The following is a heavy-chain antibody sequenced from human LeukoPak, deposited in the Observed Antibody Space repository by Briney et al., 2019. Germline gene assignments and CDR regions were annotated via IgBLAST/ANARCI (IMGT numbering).Heavy chain of an antibody. V-gene: IGHV4-34*01. CDR2: INHSGST. D-gene: IGHD2-2*01. Sequence: SETLSLTCAVYGGSFSGYYWSWIRQPPGKGLEWIGEINHSGSTNYNPPPKSRVTISVDTSKNQFSLKLSSVTAADTAVYYCARGFKYQLRQGRYYYYYMDVWGKGTTVTVSS. J-gene: IGHJ6*03. CDR3: ARGFKYQLRQGRYYYYYMDV. CDR1: GGSFSGYY.